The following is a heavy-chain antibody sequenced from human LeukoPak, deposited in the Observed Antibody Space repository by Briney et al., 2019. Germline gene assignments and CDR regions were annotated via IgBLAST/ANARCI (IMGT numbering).Heavy chain of an antibody. CDR3: ARDAYSSSWPDYYYYGMDV. CDR2: IWYDGSNK. D-gene: IGHD6-13*01. V-gene: IGHV3-33*01. J-gene: IGHJ6*02. Sequence: GGSLRLSCAASGFTFSSYGMHWVRQAPGKGLEWVAVIWYDGSNKYYADSVKGRFTISRDNSKNTLYLQMNSLRAEDTAVYYCARDAYSSSWPDYYYYGMDVWGQGTTVTVSS. CDR1: GFTFSSYG.